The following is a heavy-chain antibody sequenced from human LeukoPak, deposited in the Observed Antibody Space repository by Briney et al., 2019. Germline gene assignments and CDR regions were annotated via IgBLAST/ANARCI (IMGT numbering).Heavy chain of an antibody. CDR1: GFTFSTHA. V-gene: IGHV3-23*01. CDR3: ARRNFFDY. CDR2: VGVSGGNT. J-gene: IGHJ4*02. Sequence: GGSLRLSCAASGFTFSTHAMSWVRQAPGKGLEWVSAVGVSGGNTYYADSVKGRFTISRDNYNNTLYLQMNSLRAEDTALYYCARRNFFDYWGQGTLVTVSS.